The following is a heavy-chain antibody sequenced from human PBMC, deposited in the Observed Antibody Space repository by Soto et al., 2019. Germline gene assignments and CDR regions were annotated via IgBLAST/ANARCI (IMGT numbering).Heavy chain of an antibody. CDR2: ISIGGDRT. CDR1: GFTFSSCG. D-gene: IGHD6-19*01. Sequence: EVQLLESGGGLVQPGGSLRLTCAASGFTFSSCGMTWVRQAPGKGLEWVSSISIGGDRTYYVDSVRGRFTISRDDSNNTLHLQMNNLRAEDTAVYYCVKDSGWLSRDWGQGTLVTVSS. V-gene: IGHV3-23*01. J-gene: IGHJ1*01. CDR3: VKDSGWLSRD.